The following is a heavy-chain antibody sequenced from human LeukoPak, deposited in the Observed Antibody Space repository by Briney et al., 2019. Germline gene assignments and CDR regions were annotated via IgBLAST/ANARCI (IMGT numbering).Heavy chain of an antibody. CDR2: IRNKAKDYTT. J-gene: IGHJ4*02. V-gene: IGHV3-72*01. D-gene: IGHD3-16*01. Sequence: GGSLRLSCATSGSSFSDHYMDWVRQAPGKGLEWVGHIRNKAKDYTTEYAASVEGRFTISRDDSKNSLYVQMNSLKTEDTAVYYCASVSAGLIEYWGQGALVIVSS. CDR1: GSSFSDHY. CDR3: ASVSAGLIEY.